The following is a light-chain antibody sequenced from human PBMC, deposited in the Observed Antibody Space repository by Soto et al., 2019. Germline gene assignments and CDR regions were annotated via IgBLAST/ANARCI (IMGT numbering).Light chain of an antibody. V-gene: IGLV8-61*01. CDR3: VLYMGSGPVV. CDR2: STN. Sequence: QTVVTQEPSFSVSPGGTVTLTCGLSSGSVSTSYYPSWYQQTPGQAPRTLIYSTNTRSSGVPDRFSGSILGNKAALTITGAQADDESDYYCVLYMGSGPVVLGGGTKLTVL. CDR1: SGSVSTSYY. J-gene: IGLJ2*01.